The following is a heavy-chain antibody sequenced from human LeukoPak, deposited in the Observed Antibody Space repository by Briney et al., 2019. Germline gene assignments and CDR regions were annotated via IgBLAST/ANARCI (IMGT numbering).Heavy chain of an antibody. J-gene: IGHJ5*02. D-gene: IGHD3-9*01. V-gene: IGHV1-69*13. Sequence: SVKVSCKASGGTFSSYAISWVRQAPGQGLEWMGGIIPIFGTANYAQKFQGRATITADESTSTAYMELSSLRSEDTAVYYCARELRYFDWLPRGGIRFDPWGQGTLVTVSS. CDR3: ARELRYFDWLPRGGIRFDP. CDR2: IIPIFGTA. CDR1: GGTFSSYA.